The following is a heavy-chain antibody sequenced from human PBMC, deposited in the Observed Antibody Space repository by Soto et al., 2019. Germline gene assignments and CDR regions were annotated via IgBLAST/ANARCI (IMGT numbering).Heavy chain of an antibody. V-gene: IGHV3-33*01. CDR2: IWFDESNK. CDR3: ARDRDFYFDY. Sequence: GGSLILSCAASGFTFATYCLHWVRQAPGQGLEWVAVIWFDESNKYYADSVKGRFTISRDNPKNTLYLEMNSLRVEDTAVYYCARDRDFYFDYWGQGTLVTVSS. J-gene: IGHJ4*02. D-gene: IGHD2-21*02. CDR1: GFTFATYC.